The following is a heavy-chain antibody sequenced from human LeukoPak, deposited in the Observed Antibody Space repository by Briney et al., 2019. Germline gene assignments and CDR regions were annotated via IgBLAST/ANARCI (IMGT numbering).Heavy chain of an antibody. J-gene: IGHJ5*02. CDR1: GYSFTSYW. Sequence: GESLKISCKGSGYSFTSYWIGWVRQMPGKGLEWMGIIYPGDSDTRYSPSFQGQVTISADKSISTAYLQWSSVKASDTAMYYCARLPGLLWFGESPAAWFDPWGQGTLVTVSS. CDR3: ARLPGLLWFGESPAAWFDP. D-gene: IGHD3-10*01. V-gene: IGHV5-51*01. CDR2: IYPGDSDT.